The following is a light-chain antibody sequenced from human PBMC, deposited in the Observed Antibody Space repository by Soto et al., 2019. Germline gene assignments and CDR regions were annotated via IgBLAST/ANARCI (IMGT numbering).Light chain of an antibody. CDR1: QGIGGD. V-gene: IGKV1-17*01. J-gene: IGKJ1*01. CDR2: ATS. Sequence: DIQMTQSPSSLSVSVGDRVTITCRASQGIGGDAGWYQQRPGKPPKRLLYATSTLQSGIPSRFSGGGFGTEFTLTISSLQPEDFATYYCVQHNSYPRTFGQGTRVEMK. CDR3: VQHNSYPRT.